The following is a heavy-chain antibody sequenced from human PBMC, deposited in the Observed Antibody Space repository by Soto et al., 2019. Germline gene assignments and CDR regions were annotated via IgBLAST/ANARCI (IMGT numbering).Heavy chain of an antibody. D-gene: IGHD3-10*01. CDR2: ISVYNGNT. CDR3: ASGWFGEFVYYFDY. CDR1: GYTFTSYG. J-gene: IGHJ4*02. V-gene: IGHV1-18*01. Sequence: ASVKVSCKASGYTFTSYGISWVRQAPGQGLEWMGWISVYNGNTNYAQKLQGRVTMTTATSTSTAYMELRSLRSDDTAVYYCASGWFGEFVYYFDYWGQGTMVTVSS.